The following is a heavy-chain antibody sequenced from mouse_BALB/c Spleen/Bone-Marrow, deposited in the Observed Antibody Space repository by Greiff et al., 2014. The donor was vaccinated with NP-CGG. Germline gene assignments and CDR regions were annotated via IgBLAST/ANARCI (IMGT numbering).Heavy chain of an antibody. CDR1: GFSLTDYG. D-gene: IGHD1-1*01. V-gene: IGHV2-6-5*01. Sequence: VKLMESGPGLVAPSQGLSITCTVSGFSLTDYGVSWIRQPPGKGLEWLGVIWGGGITYYNSTLKSRLSISKDNSKSQVFLKMNSLQTDDTAMYYCAKHDTTVVLDYWGQGTTLTVSS. CDR3: AKHDTTVVLDY. J-gene: IGHJ2*01. CDR2: IWGGGIT.